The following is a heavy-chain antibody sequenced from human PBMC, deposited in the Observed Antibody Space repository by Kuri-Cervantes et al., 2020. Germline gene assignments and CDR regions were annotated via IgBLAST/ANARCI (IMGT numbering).Heavy chain of an antibody. CDR1: GGSINNYF. J-gene: IGHJ5*02. D-gene: IGHD5-18*01. Sequence: SETLSLTCSVSGGSINNYFWSWIRQPPGKGLEWIGYTYSDATTKYNPSLKSRVTISVDTSKNQFSLKLTSVTAADTAVYYCARGYSYGWRWFDPWGQGTLVTVSS. V-gene: IGHV4-59*01. CDR3: ARGYSYGWRWFDP. CDR2: TYSDATT.